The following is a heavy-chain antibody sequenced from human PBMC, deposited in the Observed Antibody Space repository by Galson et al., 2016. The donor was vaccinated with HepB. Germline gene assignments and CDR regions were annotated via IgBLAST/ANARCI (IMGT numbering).Heavy chain of an antibody. CDR2: IIPISGTA. CDR3: ARTRTVFGVVITGGWFDP. D-gene: IGHD3-3*01. Sequence: SVKVSCKASGGTFSTYAISWVRQAPGQGLEWMGGIIPISGTANYAQKFQGRVTITADKSTSTAYMELSSLRSEDTAVYYCARTRTVFGVVITGGWFDPWGQGTLVTVSS. CDR1: GGTFSTYA. V-gene: IGHV1-69*06. J-gene: IGHJ5*02.